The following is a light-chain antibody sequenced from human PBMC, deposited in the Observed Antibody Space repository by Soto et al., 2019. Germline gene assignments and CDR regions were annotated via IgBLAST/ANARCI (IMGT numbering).Light chain of an antibody. V-gene: IGKV3-20*01. CDR3: QQYGSSPIT. CDR2: GAS. J-gene: IGKJ5*01. Sequence: EIVLTQSPGTLSLSPGERATLSCRASQSVSSNLAWYQQKPGQAPRLLIYGASTRATGIPDRFSGDGSVTHFTLTISRLEAEDFVMYYCQQYGSSPITFGQGTRLEI. CDR1: QSVSSN.